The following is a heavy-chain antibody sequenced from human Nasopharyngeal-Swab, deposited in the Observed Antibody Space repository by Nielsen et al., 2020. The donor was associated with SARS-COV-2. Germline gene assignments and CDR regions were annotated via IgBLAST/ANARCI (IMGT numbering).Heavy chain of an antibody. CDR2: ISGSGGST. D-gene: IGHD1-26*01. Sequence: GESLKISCAASGFTFSSYAMSWVRQAPGKGLEWVSAISGSGGSTYYADSVKGRFTISRDNSKNTLYLQMNSLRAEDTAVYYCAKVRSGTYPTGAFDIWGQGTMATVSS. CDR3: AKVRSGTYPTGAFDI. CDR1: GFTFSSYA. V-gene: IGHV3-23*01. J-gene: IGHJ3*02.